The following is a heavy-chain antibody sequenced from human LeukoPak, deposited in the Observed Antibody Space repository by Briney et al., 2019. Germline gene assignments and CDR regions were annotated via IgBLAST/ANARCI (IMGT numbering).Heavy chain of an antibody. CDR1: GGSISSYY. CDR2: IYYSGST. V-gene: IGHV4-59*01. CDR3: ARGEGGGGYNSSFDY. D-gene: IGHD5-24*01. Sequence: PSETLSLTCTVSGGSISSYYWSWIRQPPGKGLEWIGYIYYSGSTDYNPSLKSRVTISVDTSKNQFSLKLSSVTAADTAVYYCARGEGGGGYNSSFDYWGQGTLVTVSS. J-gene: IGHJ4*02.